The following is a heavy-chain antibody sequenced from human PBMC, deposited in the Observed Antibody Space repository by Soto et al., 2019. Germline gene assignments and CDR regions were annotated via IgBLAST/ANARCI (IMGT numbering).Heavy chain of an antibody. J-gene: IGHJ4*02. CDR1: GASIISTFW. CDR2: IYHSGTT. D-gene: IGHD6-19*01. Sequence: PSETLSLTCVVSGASIISTFWWTWVRQAPGKGLEWIGEIYHSGTTNYNPSLKSRVTISVDKSNNQFSLQLNSVTPEDTAVYYCARAVTGRNDYWGQGTLVTVSS. CDR3: ARAVTGRNDY. V-gene: IGHV4-4*02.